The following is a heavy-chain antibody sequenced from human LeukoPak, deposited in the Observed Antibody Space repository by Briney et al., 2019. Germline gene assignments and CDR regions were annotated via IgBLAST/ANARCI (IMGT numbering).Heavy chain of an antibody. CDR1: GFTFSSYG. D-gene: IGHD6-19*01. V-gene: IGHV3-30*02. J-gene: IGHJ6*03. CDR2: IRNDGSNK. CDR3: AKDPAGYSSGWNGGYYYMDV. Sequence: PAGSLRLSCAASGFTFSSYGMHWVRQAPGKGLEWVAFIRNDGSNKYYADSVKGRFTISRDNSKNTLYLQMNSLRAEDTAVYYCAKDPAGYSSGWNGGYYYMDVWGKGTTVTVSS.